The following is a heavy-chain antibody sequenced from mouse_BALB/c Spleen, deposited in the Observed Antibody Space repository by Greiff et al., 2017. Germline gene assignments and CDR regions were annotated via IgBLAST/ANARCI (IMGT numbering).Heavy chain of an antibody. Sequence: EVMLVESGGGLVQPGGSLRLSCATSGFTFTDYYMSWVRQPPGKALEWLGFIRNKANGYTTEYSASVKGRFTISRDNSQSILYLQMNTLRAEDSATYYCARDPVSYFDVWGAGTTVTVSS. J-gene: IGHJ1*01. V-gene: IGHV7-3*02. D-gene: IGHD2-10*02. CDR1: GFTFTDYY. CDR2: IRNKANGYTT. CDR3: ARDPVSYFDV.